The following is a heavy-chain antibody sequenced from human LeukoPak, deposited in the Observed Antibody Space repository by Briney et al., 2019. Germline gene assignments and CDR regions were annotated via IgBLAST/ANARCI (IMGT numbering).Heavy chain of an antibody. Sequence: SETLSLTCTVSGYSINSGFYWGWIRQPPGKGLEWIGSIYHSGSTHYKSSLKRRITISVDTSKNQLSLKLPSVTAADTAVYYCARVRGSYGDAFDIWGQGTVVTVSS. V-gene: IGHV4-38-2*02. CDR3: ARVRGSYGDAFDI. D-gene: IGHD1-26*01. CDR1: GYSINSGFY. J-gene: IGHJ3*02. CDR2: IYHSGST.